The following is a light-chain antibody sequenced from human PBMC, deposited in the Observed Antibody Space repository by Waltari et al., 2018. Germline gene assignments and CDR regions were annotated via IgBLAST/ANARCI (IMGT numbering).Light chain of an antibody. J-gene: IGKJ1*01. CDR3: QQYSYWPRT. CDR1: QSVSSK. CDR2: GAS. V-gene: IGKV3-15*01. Sequence: ETVMTQSPATLSVSPGERATLSCRASQSVSSKLAWYQQKPGQAPRLLIYGASTWATYIPARFSGGGSGTDFTLIISSLQSEDFAVYFCQQYSYWPRTFGRGTKVEIK.